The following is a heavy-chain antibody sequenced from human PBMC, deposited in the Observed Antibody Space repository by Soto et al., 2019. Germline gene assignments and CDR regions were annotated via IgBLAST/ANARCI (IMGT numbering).Heavy chain of an antibody. D-gene: IGHD3-22*01. V-gene: IGHV1-3*01. CDR2: INPGNGKN. CDR3: VRGPLAMLVDNDYVYAMDV. J-gene: IGHJ6*02. Sequence: ASVKDFCKASGYNFTTYALHWVRHDLGQRLEWLGWINPGNGKNKYSINFMGRVTLTRDKVATTAYMEVSRLRSEDTAVYYCVRGPLAMLVDNDYVYAMDVWC. CDR1: GYNFTTYA.